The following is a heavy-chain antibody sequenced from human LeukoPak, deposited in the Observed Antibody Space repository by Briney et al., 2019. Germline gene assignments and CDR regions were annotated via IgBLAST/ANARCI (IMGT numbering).Heavy chain of an antibody. J-gene: IGHJ4*02. D-gene: IGHD2-21*02. Sequence: SVKVSCKASGSTFSSYAISWVRQAPGQGLEWMGRIIPILGIANYAQKFQGRVTITADKSTSTAYMELSSLRSEDTAVYYCARVGGETAFDYWGQGTLVTVSS. CDR2: IIPILGIA. CDR3: ARVGGETAFDY. CDR1: GSTFSSYA. V-gene: IGHV1-69*04.